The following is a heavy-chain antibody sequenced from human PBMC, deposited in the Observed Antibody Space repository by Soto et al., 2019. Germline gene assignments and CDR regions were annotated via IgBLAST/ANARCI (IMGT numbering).Heavy chain of an antibody. D-gene: IGHD4-4*01. CDR1: GYSFTSYW. V-gene: IGHV5-10-1*01. CDR2: IDPSDSYT. Sequence: GESLKISCKGSGYSFTSYWISWVRQMPGKGLEWMGRIDPSDSYTNYSPSFQGHVTISADKSISTAYLQWSSLKASDTAMYYCARHVNGDSNDYYYGMDVWGQGTTVTVSS. J-gene: IGHJ6*02. CDR3: ARHVNGDSNDYYYGMDV.